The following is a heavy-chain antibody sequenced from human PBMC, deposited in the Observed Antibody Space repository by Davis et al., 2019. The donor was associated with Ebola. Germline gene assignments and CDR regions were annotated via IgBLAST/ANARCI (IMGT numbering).Heavy chain of an antibody. CDR2: IIPILGIA. CDR3: ARGPGRLRANYYYYYYMDV. D-gene: IGHD4-17*01. CDR1: GGTFSSYA. J-gene: IGHJ6*03. Sequence: SVTVSCQASGGTFSSYAISWLRQAPGQGLEWMGGIIPILGIANYAQKFQGRVTITADKSTSTAYMELSSLRSEDTAVYYCARGPGRLRANYYYYYYMDVWGKGTTVTVSS. V-gene: IGHV1-69*10.